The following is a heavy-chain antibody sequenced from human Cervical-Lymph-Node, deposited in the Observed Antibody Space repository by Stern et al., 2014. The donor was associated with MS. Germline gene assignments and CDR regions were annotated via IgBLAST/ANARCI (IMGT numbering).Heavy chain of an antibody. J-gene: IGHJ4*02. D-gene: IGHD6-19*01. CDR2: MWYDGSNK. Sequence: VQLVESGGGVVQPGRSLRLSCAASGFTFSSYGMHWVRQAPGKGLEWVAGMWYDGSNKYYADSVKGRFTISRDNSKNTLYLQMNSLRAEDTAVYYCARDGDGYSSGWTYYFDYWGQGTLVTVSS. CDR3: ARDGDGYSSGWTYYFDY. V-gene: IGHV3-33*01. CDR1: GFTFSSYG.